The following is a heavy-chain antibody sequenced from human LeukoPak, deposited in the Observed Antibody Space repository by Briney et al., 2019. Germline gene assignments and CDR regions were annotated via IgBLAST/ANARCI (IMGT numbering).Heavy chain of an antibody. D-gene: IGHD3-22*01. CDR3: AREKTAYYYDRSGFSEDAFDV. J-gene: IGHJ3*01. V-gene: IGHV4-31*03. CDR1: GGSISSGGEY. CDR2: VYYSGST. Sequence: SETLSLTCTASGGSISSGGEYWSWIRHLPGKGLEWIGYVYYSGSTYYNPSLESRITMSVDTSENQFSLKLTSVTAADTAVYYCAREKTAYYYDRSGFSEDAFDVWGQGAMVTVSS.